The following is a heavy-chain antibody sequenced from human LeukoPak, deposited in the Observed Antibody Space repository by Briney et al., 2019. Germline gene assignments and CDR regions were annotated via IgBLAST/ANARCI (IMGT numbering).Heavy chain of an antibody. Sequence: SQTLSLTCTVSGGSISSSSYYWGWIRQPPGKGLEWIGSIYYSGSTYYNPSLKSRVTISVDTSKNQFSPKLSSVTAADTAVYYCASVLRYFDWLPHFDYWGQGTLVTVSS. CDR1: GGSISSSSYY. J-gene: IGHJ4*02. D-gene: IGHD3-9*01. CDR3: ASVLRYFDWLPHFDY. CDR2: IYYSGST. V-gene: IGHV4-39*01.